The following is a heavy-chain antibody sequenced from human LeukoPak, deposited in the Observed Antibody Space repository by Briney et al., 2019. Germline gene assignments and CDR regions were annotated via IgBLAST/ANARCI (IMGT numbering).Heavy chain of an antibody. CDR1: GFTFDDYG. V-gene: IGHV3-20*04. Sequence: GGSLRLSCAASGFTFDDYGLSWVRQVPGKGLEWVSGLNWNGASTGYADSVKGRFTISRDNAKNSLYLQMNSLRAEDTAVYYCAREEWELLRYYYYYMDVWGKGTTVTVSS. CDR3: AREEWELLRYYYYYMDV. J-gene: IGHJ6*03. D-gene: IGHD1-26*01. CDR2: LNWNGAST.